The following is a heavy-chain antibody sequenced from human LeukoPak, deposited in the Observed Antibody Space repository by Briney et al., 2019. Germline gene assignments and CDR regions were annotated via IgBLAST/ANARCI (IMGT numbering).Heavy chain of an antibody. J-gene: IGHJ5*02. CDR1: GFTFSSYS. CDR2: ISSSGTPI. CDR3: ARDSEEGTYYYDSSGYYTWFDP. V-gene: IGHV3-48*02. Sequence: GGSLRLSCAASGFTFSSYSMNWVRQAPGKGLEWVSYISSSGTPIYYADSVKGRFTISRDKAKNSLYLQMNSLRDEDTAVYYCARDSEEGTYYYDSSGYYTWFDPWGQGTLVTVSS. D-gene: IGHD3-22*01.